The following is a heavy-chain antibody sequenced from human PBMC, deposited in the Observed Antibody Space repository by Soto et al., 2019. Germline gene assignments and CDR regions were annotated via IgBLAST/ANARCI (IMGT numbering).Heavy chain of an antibody. CDR2: ISVYNGNT. J-gene: IGHJ2*01. CDR1: GYTFTSYG. V-gene: IGHV1-18*01. CDR3: ARGDGTWYFDL. Sequence: QAQLVQSGAEVKKPGASVKVSCRASGYTFTSYGITWVRQAPGQGLEWMGWISVYNGNTDYAQNLQNRVSMTTDTSTSTVYVELRSLKADDTAMYYCARGDGTWYFDLWGRGTLVTVSS.